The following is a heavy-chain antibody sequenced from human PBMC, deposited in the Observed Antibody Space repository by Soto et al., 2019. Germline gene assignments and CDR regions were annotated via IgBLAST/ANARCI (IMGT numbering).Heavy chain of an antibody. CDR2: IVVGSGNT. J-gene: IGHJ4*02. CDR3: AASQYYYDSSGATSFDY. CDR1: GFTFTSSA. V-gene: IGHV1-58*01. Sequence: SVKVSCKASGFTFTSSAVQWVRQARGQRLEWIGWIVVGSGNTNYAQKFQERVTITRDMSTSTAYMELSSLRSEDTAVYYCAASQYYYDSSGATSFDYWGQGTLVTVS. D-gene: IGHD3-22*01.